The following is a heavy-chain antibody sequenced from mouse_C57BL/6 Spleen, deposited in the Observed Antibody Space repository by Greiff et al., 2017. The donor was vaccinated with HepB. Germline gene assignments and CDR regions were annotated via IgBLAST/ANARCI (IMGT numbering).Heavy chain of an antibody. Sequence: EVQLVESGPVLVKPGASVKMSCKASGYTFTDYYMNWVKQSHGKSLEWIGVINPYNGGTSYNQKFKGKATLTVDKSSSTAYMELNSLTSEDSAVYYCARRGLLYWYFDVWGTGTTVTVSS. CDR1: GYTFTDYY. V-gene: IGHV1-19*01. D-gene: IGHD2-3*01. CDR2: INPYNGGT. J-gene: IGHJ1*03. CDR3: ARRGLLYWYFDV.